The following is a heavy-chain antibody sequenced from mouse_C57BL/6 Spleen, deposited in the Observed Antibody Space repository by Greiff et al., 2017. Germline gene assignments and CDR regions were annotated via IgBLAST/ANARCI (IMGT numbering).Heavy chain of an antibody. CDR2: IDPSDSYT. V-gene: IGHV1-69*01. CDR1: GYTFTSYW. D-gene: IGHD3-1*01. Sequence: VQLQQSGAELVMPGASVKLSCKASGYTFTSYWMHWVKQRPGQGLEWIGEIDPSDSYTNYNQKFKGKSTLTVDKSSSTAYMQLSSLTSEDSAVYYCARRATPYAMDYWGQGTSVTVSS. J-gene: IGHJ4*01. CDR3: ARRATPYAMDY.